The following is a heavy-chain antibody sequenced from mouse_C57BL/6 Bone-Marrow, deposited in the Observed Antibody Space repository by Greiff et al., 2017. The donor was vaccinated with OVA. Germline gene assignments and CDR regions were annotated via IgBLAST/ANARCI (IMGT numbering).Heavy chain of an antibody. CDR1: GYTFTGYW. J-gene: IGHJ2*01. D-gene: IGHD1-1*01. CDR3: ARPIAYYYGSSYYFDY. CDR2: ILPGSGST. V-gene: IGHV1-9*01. Sequence: QVQLKQSGAELMKPGASVKLSCKATGYTFTGYWIEWVKQRPGHGLEWIGEILPGSGSTNYNEKFKGKATFTADTSSNTAYMQLSSLTTEDSAINYCARPIAYYYGSSYYFDYWGQGTTLTVSS.